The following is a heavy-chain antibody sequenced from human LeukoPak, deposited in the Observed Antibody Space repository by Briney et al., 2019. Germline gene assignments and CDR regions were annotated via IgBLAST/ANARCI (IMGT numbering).Heavy chain of an antibody. CDR3: AREFWAVPSENWFDP. CDR1: GGSISSYY. CDR2: IYTSGST. J-gene: IGHJ5*02. V-gene: IGHV4-4*07. Sequence: SETLSLTCTVSGGSISSYYWSWIRQPAGKGLEWIGRIYTSGSTNYNPSLKSRVTMSVDTSKNQFSLKLSSVTAADTAVYYCAREFWAVPSENWFDPWGQGTLVTVSS. D-gene: IGHD3/OR15-3a*01.